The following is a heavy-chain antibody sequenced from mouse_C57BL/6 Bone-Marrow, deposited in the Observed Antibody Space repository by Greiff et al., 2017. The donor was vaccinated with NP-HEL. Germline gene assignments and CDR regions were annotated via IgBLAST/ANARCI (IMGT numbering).Heavy chain of an antibody. J-gene: IGHJ3*01. CDR2: IYPRSGNT. D-gene: IGHD2-1*01. Sequence: QVKLQQSGAELARPGASVKLSCKASGYTFTSYGISWVKQRTGQGLEWIGEIYPRSGNTYYNEKFKGKATLTADKSSSTAYMELRSLTSEDSAVYFCEREDMRNYPWFAYWGQGTLVTVSA. V-gene: IGHV1-81*01. CDR3: EREDMRNYPWFAY. CDR1: GYTFTSYG.